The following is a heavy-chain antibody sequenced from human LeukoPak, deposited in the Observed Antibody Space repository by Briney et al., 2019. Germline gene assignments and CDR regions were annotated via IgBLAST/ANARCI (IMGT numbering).Heavy chain of an antibody. J-gene: IGHJ4*02. CDR1: GFTFSSYS. V-gene: IGHV3-21*01. Sequence: GGSLRLSCAASGFTFSSYSMNWVRQAPGKGLEWVSSISSSLSYIYYADSVKGRFTISRDNAKNSLYLQMNSLRAEDTAVYYCARDKEAYSSGWEASYYFDYWGQGTLVTVSS. CDR2: ISSSLSYI. D-gene: IGHD6-19*01. CDR3: ARDKEAYSSGWEASYYFDY.